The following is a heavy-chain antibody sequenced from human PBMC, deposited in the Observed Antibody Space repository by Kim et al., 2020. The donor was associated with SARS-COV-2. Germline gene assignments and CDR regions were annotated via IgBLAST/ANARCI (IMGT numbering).Heavy chain of an antibody. J-gene: IGHJ6*02. D-gene: IGHD3-10*01. CDR1: GFTFSSYS. Sequence: GGSLRLSCAASGFTFSSYSMNWVRQAPGKGLEWVSSISSSSSYIYYADSVKGRFTISRDNAKNSLYLQMNSLRAEDTAVYYCARESWFGEEDGMDVWGQGTTVTVSS. CDR3: ARESWFGEEDGMDV. V-gene: IGHV3-21*01. CDR2: ISSSSSYI.